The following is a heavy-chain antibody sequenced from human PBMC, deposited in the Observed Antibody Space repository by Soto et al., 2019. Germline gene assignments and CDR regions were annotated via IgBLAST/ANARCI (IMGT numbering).Heavy chain of an antibody. D-gene: IGHD2-2*02. Sequence: EVQLLESGGGLVQPGGSLRLSCAASGFTFSSYAMSWVRPAPGKGLEWVSAISGSGGSTYYADSVKGRFTISRDNSKNALYMQMTSMRAEDTAVYYCAKDNLYDGDPDYWGQGTLVTVSS. CDR2: ISGSGGST. CDR3: AKDNLYDGDPDY. J-gene: IGHJ4*02. CDR1: GFTFSSYA. V-gene: IGHV3-23*01.